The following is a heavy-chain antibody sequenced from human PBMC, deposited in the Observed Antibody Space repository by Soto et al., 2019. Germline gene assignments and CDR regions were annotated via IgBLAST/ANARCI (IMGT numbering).Heavy chain of an antibody. Sequence: GGSLRLSCAASAFTVSDNYMSWIRQATGKGLEWVSVIYRGGSTYYADSVTGRFTISRDNSKNTLYLQMNSLRAEDTAVYYCATGGYSTNKYHFDYWGQGTLVTVSS. CDR2: IYRGGST. J-gene: IGHJ4*02. CDR1: AFTVSDNY. CDR3: ATGGYSTNKYHFDY. D-gene: IGHD6-13*01. V-gene: IGHV3-66*01.